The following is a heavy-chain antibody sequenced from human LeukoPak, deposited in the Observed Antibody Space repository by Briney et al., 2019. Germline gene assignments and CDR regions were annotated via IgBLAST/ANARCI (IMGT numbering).Heavy chain of an antibody. CDR1: GFTFTAYW. D-gene: IGHD4-23*01. CDR3: ARVYGGKGGVFDY. CDR2: IKQDGSEK. Sequence: GGSLRLSCAASGFTFTAYWMTWVRQAPGKGLEWVANIKQDGSEKYFVDSVKGRFTISRDNAKNSLSLQMNSLRAEDTAVYYCARVYGGKGGVFDYWGQGTLVTVSS. V-gene: IGHV3-7*01. J-gene: IGHJ4*02.